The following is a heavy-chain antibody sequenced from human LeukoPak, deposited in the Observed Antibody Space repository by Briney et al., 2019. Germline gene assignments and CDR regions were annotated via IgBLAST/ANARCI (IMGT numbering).Heavy chain of an antibody. V-gene: IGHV3-23*01. D-gene: IGHD3-22*01. Sequence: HPGGSLRLSCAASGFTFSSYAMSWVRQAPGKGLEWVSAISGSGGSTYYADSVKGRFTISRDNSKNTLYLQMNSLRAEDTAVYYCAKDLFPNYYDSSGAFDIWGQGTMVTVSS. CDR1: GFTFSSYA. J-gene: IGHJ3*02. CDR2: ISGSGGST. CDR3: AKDLFPNYYDSSGAFDI.